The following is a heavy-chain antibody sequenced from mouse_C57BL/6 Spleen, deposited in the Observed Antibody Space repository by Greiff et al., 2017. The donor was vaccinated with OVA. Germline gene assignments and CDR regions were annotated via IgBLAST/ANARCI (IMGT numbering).Heavy chain of an antibody. J-gene: IGHJ2*01. D-gene: IGHD3-2*02. CDR1: GFTFSDYY. Sequence: EVHLVESEGGLVQPGSSMKLSCTASGFTFSDYYMAWVRQVPEKGLEWVANINYDGSSTYYLDSLKSRFIISRDNAKNILYLQMSSLKSEDTATYYCARDGGLDSSGIDYWGQGTTLTVSS. CDR2: INYDGSST. CDR3: ARDGGLDSSGIDY. V-gene: IGHV5-16*01.